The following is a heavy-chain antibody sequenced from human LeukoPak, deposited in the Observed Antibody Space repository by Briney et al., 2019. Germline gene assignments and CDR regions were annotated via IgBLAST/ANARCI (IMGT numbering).Heavy chain of an antibody. J-gene: IGHJ4*02. V-gene: IGHV3-30*04. CDR1: GFTFSSYA. Sequence: PGRSLRLSCVVSGFTFSSYAMHWVRQAPGRGLEWVALMSYDGSEIYYADSVKGRFTISRDNSKNTLYLQMNSLRAEDTAVYYCARVPVVVITTYYSDYWGQGTLVTVSS. CDR3: ARVPVVVITTYYSDY. D-gene: IGHD3-22*01. CDR2: MSYDGSEI.